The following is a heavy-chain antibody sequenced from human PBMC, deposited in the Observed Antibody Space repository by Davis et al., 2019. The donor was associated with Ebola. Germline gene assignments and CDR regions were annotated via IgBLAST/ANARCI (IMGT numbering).Heavy chain of an antibody. Sequence: GGSLRLSCAASGFTFSSYAMHWVRQAPGKGLEWVAVISYDGSNKYYADSVKGQFTISRDNAKNSLYLQMNSLRAEDTAVYYCARDVINVVGASRGIYYGLDVWGKGTTVTVSS. V-gene: IGHV3-30-3*01. CDR1: GFTFSSYA. J-gene: IGHJ6*04. CDR2: ISYDGSNK. D-gene: IGHD1-26*01. CDR3: ARDVINVVGASRGIYYGLDV.